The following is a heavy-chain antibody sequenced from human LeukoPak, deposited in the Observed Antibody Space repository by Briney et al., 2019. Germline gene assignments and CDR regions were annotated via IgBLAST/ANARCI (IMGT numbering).Heavy chain of an antibody. CDR2: IYSGGIT. D-gene: IGHD3-10*01. V-gene: IGHV3-53*01. CDR1: GFTVSSNY. J-gene: IGHJ3*02. CDR3: AREWDYYGSESLGAFDI. Sequence: GGSLRLSCAASGFTVSSNYMSWVRHAPGKGLEWGSVIYSGGITYYADSVKRRFTLSRDNSKNTLYLQMNSLRAEDTAVYYCAREWDYYGSESLGAFDIWPQGTMVPVSS.